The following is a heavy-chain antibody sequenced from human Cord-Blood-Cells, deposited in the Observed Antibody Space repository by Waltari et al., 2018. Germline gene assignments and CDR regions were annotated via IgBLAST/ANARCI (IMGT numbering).Heavy chain of an antibody. CDR1: GGSFSGYY. CDR3: ARAGADFWSGYYDY. CDR2: INHSGST. D-gene: IGHD3-3*01. J-gene: IGHJ4*02. V-gene: IGHV4-34*01. Sequence: QVQLQQWGAGLLKPSETLSLTCAVYGGSFSGYYWSWNRQPPGKGLEWIGEINHSGSTNYNPSLKSRVTISVDTSKNQFSLKLSSVTAADTAVYYCARAGADFWSGYYDYWGQGTLVTVSS.